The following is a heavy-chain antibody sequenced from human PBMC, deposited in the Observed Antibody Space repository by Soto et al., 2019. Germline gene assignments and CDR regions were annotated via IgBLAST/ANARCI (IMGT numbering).Heavy chain of an antibody. J-gene: IGHJ4*02. V-gene: IGHV1-3*01. CDR3: ARGPAGRVGYCSSTSCYLDY. D-gene: IGHD2-2*01. CDR1: GYTFTSYA. Sequence: ASVKVSCKASGYTFTSYAMHWVRQAPGQRLEWMGWINAGNGNTKYSQKFQGRVTITRDTSASTAYMELSSLRSEDTAVYYCARGPAGRVGYCSSTSCYLDYWGQGTLVTVSS. CDR2: INAGNGNT.